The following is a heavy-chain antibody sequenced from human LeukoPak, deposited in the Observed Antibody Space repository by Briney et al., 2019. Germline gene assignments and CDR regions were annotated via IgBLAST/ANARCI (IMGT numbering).Heavy chain of an antibody. D-gene: IGHD6-19*01. V-gene: IGHV4-4*07. CDR1: GGSISSYY. Sequence: PSETLTLTCTVSGGSISSYYWSWIRQPAGKGLEWIGRVYTSGTTNYNPSLESRVTMSVDTSKKQFSLKLRSVTAADTAVYYCAKEVAVAGGGFWFDPWGQGTLVTVSS. J-gene: IGHJ5*02. CDR2: VYTSGTT. CDR3: AKEVAVAGGGFWFDP.